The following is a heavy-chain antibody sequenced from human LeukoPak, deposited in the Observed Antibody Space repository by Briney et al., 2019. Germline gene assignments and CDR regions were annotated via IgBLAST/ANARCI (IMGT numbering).Heavy chain of an antibody. V-gene: IGHV4-59*01. J-gene: IGHJ4*02. CDR1: GGSISSYY. CDR2: IYYSGGT. Sequence: PSETLSLTCTVSGGSISSYYWSWIRQPPGKGLEWIGYIYYSGGTNYNPSLKSRVTISVDTSKNQFSLKLSSVTAADTAVYYCARVSSSPSDYDFWSGYYSFDYWGQGTLVTVSS. CDR3: ARVSSSPSDYDFWSGYYSFDY. D-gene: IGHD3-3*01.